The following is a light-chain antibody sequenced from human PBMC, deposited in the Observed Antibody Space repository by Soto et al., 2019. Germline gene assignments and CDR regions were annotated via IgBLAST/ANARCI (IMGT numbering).Light chain of an antibody. CDR3: QQYYSYLWT. J-gene: IGKJ1*01. Sequence: AIRMTQSPSSFSASTGDRVTITCRASQGISSYLAWYQQKPGKAPKLLIYAASTLQSGVPSRFSGSGSGTDFTLTISCLQSEEFATYYCQQYYSYLWTFGQGTKVEIK. V-gene: IGKV1-8*01. CDR2: AAS. CDR1: QGISSY.